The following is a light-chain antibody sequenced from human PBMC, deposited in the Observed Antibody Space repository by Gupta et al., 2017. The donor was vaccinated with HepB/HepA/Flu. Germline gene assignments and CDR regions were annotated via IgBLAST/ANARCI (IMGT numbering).Light chain of an antibody. V-gene: IGLV2-23*02. CDR1: SSDVGSYNL. J-gene: IGLJ2*01. Sequence: QSALTQPASVSGTPGQSITISCTGTSSDVGSYNLVSWYQQHPGKAPKLMIYEVSKRPSGVSNRGSCSKSGNKASRTISGLQAEDEADYYCCAYAGSSTYFVFGGGTKLTVL. CDR2: EVS. CDR3: CAYAGSSTYFV.